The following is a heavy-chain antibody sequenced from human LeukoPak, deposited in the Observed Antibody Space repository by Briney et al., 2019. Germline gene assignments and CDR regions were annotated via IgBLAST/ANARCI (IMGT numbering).Heavy chain of an antibody. Sequence: SGTLSLTCTVSGDSISSSGYYWGWIRQPPGKGLEWVGSISFSGITNYNPSLKSRVTISVDTSKNQFSLNLSSVTAADAAIYYCARFLTALTTVDYWGQGTLVTVSS. V-gene: IGHV4-39*07. D-gene: IGHD4-17*01. CDR2: ISFSGIT. CDR1: GDSISSSGYY. CDR3: ARFLTALTTVDY. J-gene: IGHJ4*02.